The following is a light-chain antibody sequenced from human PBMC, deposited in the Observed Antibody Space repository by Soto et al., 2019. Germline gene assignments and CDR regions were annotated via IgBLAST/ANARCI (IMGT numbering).Light chain of an antibody. J-gene: IGKJ3*01. Sequence: DIQMTQSPSSLSASVGDRVTITCRASQGIRNYLAWYQQTPGKVPKLLIYSASTLQSGVPSRFSGSGSGTDFTLTISSLQPEDVATYYCQRCNSAPFTFGPGTKVDIK. CDR3: QRCNSAPFT. CDR1: QGIRNY. CDR2: SAS. V-gene: IGKV1-27*01.